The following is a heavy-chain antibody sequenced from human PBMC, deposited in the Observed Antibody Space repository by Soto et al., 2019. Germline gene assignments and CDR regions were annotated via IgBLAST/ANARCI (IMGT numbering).Heavy chain of an antibody. J-gene: IGHJ6*02. CDR1: GYIFVNYG. CDR2: ISPYSGHT. V-gene: IGHV1-18*01. D-gene: IGHD3-16*01. CDR3: SMVDTYVTPTPQDV. Sequence: QVQLVQSGDEVRKPGSSVKVSCKASGYIFVNYGIAWVRQAPGQGLEWMGWISPYSGHTHYASKVQGRLTMTTDTATSTVYLDLGSLTSDATAGYYCSMVDTYVTPTPQDVCGHGSPVTVSS.